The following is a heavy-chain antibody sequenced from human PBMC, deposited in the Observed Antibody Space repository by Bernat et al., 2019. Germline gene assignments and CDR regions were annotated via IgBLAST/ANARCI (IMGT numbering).Heavy chain of an antibody. Sequence: QVQLVQSGAEVKKPGASVTVSCKASQYTFTGYYLHWVRQAPGQGLEWMGWINPNSGATNYARKFQGWVTMTRDTSISTAYMELSSLKSDDTAVYNCARGLPVQGMDVWGQGTTVTVSS. J-gene: IGHJ6*02. CDR1: QYTFTGYY. CDR3: ARGLPVQGMDV. CDR2: INPNSGAT. V-gene: IGHV1-2*04. D-gene: IGHD2-2*01.